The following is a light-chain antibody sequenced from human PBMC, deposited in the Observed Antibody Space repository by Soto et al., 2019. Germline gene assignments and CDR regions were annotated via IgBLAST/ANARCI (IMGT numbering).Light chain of an antibody. J-gene: IGKJ3*01. CDR1: QGISNY. V-gene: IGKV1-27*01. Sequence: DIQMTQSPSSLSASVGDRVTITCRASQGISNYVAWYQQKPGKPPKLLIYAASTLQSGVPSRFSGSGSGTDFNLTINSLQPEDVATYSCQKYSSVPVFGPGTKVDIK. CDR2: AAS. CDR3: QKYSSVPV.